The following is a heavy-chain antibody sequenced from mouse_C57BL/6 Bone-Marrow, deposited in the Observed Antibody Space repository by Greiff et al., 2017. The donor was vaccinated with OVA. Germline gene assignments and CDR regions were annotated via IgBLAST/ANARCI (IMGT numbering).Heavy chain of an antibody. V-gene: IGHV1-52*01. D-gene: IGHD4-1*01. CDR2: IDPSDSET. CDR3: ARSGNWDYFDY. Sequence: QVQLQQPGAELVRPGSSVKLSCKASGYTFTSYWMHWVKQRPIQGLEWIGNIDPSDSETHYNQKFKDKATLTVDKSSSTAYMQLSSLTSEDSAVYYCARSGNWDYFDYWGQGTTLTVSS. J-gene: IGHJ2*01. CDR1: GYTFTSYW.